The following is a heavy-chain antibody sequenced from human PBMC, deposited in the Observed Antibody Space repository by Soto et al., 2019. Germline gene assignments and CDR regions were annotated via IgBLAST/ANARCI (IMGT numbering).Heavy chain of an antibody. CDR3: ARDIATSGRFYFDY. Sequence: EVQMVESGGGLVQPGGSLRLSCVASGFTISDHYMDWVRQAPGKGLEWVGRSRNKVDGYTTEYAASVKGRFTISRDDSKKSLYLQMNSLTTEDTAVYYCARDIATSGRFYFDYWGQGTLVTVSS. V-gene: IGHV3-72*01. J-gene: IGHJ4*02. CDR1: GFTISDHY. CDR2: SRNKVDGYTT. D-gene: IGHD3-10*01.